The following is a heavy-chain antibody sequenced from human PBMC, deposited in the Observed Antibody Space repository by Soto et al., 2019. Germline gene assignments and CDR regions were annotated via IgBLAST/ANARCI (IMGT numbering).Heavy chain of an antibody. D-gene: IGHD3-16*01. J-gene: IGHJ5*02. CDR1: GYTFTTYD. Sequence: QVQVVQSGAEVKKPGASVKISCKIYGYTFTTYDINWVRQAPGQGLEWMGWMNPKTGDTGFAQKIPDTLTMIKDTSINTATLESLSLLSKDTAVYYCGSGVRGAPWGQGPRVAVS. CDR2: MNPKTGDT. CDR3: GSGVRGAP. V-gene: IGHV1-8*01.